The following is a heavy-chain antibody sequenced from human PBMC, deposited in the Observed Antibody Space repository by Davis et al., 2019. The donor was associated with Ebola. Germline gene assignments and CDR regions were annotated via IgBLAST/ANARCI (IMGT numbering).Heavy chain of an antibody. CDR3: ARAGSVGAVDY. V-gene: IGHV3-7*01. Sequence: GESLKISCVASGFTFSSYWMSWVRQAPGMGLDWVANINADGSEKYYVDSVNGRFTISRDNAKNSLYLQLNSLRDEDTAVYYCARAGSVGAVDYWGQGTLVTVSS. CDR2: INADGSEK. CDR1: GFTFSSYW. D-gene: IGHD3-10*01. J-gene: IGHJ4*02.